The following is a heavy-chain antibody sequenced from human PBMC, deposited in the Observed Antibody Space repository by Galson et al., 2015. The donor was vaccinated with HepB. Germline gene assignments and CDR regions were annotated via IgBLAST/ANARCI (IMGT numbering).Heavy chain of an antibody. CDR2: IRQDGSGK. J-gene: IGHJ4*02. Sequence: SLRLSCAASGFTFSSYWMSWVRQAPGKGLGWVANIRQDGSGKYYVDSVKGRFTISRDNAKNSLYLQMNSLRAEDTAVYYCAREGPFDYWGQGTLVTVSS. CDR3: AREGPFDY. CDR1: GFTFSSYW. V-gene: IGHV3-7*03.